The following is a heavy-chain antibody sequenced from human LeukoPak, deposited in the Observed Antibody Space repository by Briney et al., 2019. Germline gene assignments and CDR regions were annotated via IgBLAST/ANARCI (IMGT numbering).Heavy chain of an antibody. Sequence: PSETLSLTCAVYGGSFSGYYWSWIRQPPGKGLEWIGEINHSGSTNYNPSLKSRVTISVDTSKNQFSLKLSSVTAADTAVYYCAIGSRADYYYGMDVWSKGTTVTVSS. J-gene: IGHJ6*04. D-gene: IGHD3-10*01. CDR2: INHSGST. CDR3: AIGSRADYYYGMDV. CDR1: GGSFSGYY. V-gene: IGHV4-34*01.